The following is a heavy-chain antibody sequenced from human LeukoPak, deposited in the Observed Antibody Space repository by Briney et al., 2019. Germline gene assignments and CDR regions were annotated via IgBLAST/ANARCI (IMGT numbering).Heavy chain of an antibody. J-gene: IGHJ3*02. V-gene: IGHV3-23*01. CDR1: GFTFRSYA. D-gene: IGHD1-20*01. CDR3: AKALTGTKAFDI. Sequence: GGSLRLSCAASGFTFRSYAMNWVRQAPGKGLEWVSHISCSSGSTYYAGSVNGRFTISTVNSKNTLYLLINNLRAEDTAVYYCAKALTGTKAFDIWGQGTMVTVSS. CDR2: ISCSSGST.